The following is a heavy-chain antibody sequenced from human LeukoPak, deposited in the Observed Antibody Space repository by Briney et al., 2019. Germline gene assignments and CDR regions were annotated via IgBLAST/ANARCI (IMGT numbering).Heavy chain of an antibody. CDR3: ARQWRDLHLGY. Sequence: PGGSLRLSCAASGFTFSNYWMSWVRQAPGKGLEWVANINQDGSEKYYVDSVRRRFTISRDNAKNSLYLQMNSLRAEDTAVYYCARQWRDLHLGYWGQGTLVTVSS. CDR2: INQDGSEK. J-gene: IGHJ4*02. CDR1: GFTFSNYW. D-gene: IGHD6-19*01. V-gene: IGHV3-7*01.